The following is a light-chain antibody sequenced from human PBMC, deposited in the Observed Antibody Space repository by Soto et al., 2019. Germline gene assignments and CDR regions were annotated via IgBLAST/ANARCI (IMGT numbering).Light chain of an antibody. V-gene: IGKV1-39*01. Sequence: DILMPQSPSSLSASVGDEVTITCRASQTIMTYLNWYQLKPGKPPRLLIYAASSLQSGVPSRFSGSGSGTDFTLTISSLQPEDFATYSCQQSYNSPQTFGQGTKVDIK. CDR1: QTIMTY. J-gene: IGKJ1*01. CDR3: QQSYNSPQT. CDR2: AAS.